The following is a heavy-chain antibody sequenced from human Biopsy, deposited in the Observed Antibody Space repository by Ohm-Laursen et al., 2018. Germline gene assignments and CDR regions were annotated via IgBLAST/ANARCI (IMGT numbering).Heavy chain of an antibody. CDR2: IVPLFETT. Sequence: SSVKVSCKASGYNFDIYPLFWVRQAPGQGFEWMGGIVPLFETTDSAQKFQGRVTTTADRSTTTAYIELSGLTSEDTAIYYCAKAGQTSGEYVVPRHFDPWGQGTRVTVSS. V-gene: IGHV1-69*06. CDR3: AKAGQTSGEYVVPRHFDP. D-gene: IGHD2-15*01. J-gene: IGHJ5*02. CDR1: GYNFDIYP.